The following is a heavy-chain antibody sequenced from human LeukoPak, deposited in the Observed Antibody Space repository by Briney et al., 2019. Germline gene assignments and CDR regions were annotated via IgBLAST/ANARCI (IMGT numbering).Heavy chain of an antibody. CDR1: DDPIRSSAYY. D-gene: IGHD3-10*01. Sequence: SETLSLTCAVSDDPIRSSAYYSGWLRQPPWKGLEWIGSIYYSGSTYYNPSLKSRVTISIDTSKNQFSLKLSSVTAADTAVYYCASKPYGSGSFLGAFDIWGQGTMVTVSS. CDR2: IYYSGST. CDR3: ASKPYGSGSFLGAFDI. J-gene: IGHJ3*02. V-gene: IGHV4-39*01.